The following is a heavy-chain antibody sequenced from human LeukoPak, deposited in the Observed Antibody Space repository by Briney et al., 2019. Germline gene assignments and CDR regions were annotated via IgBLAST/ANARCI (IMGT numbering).Heavy chain of an antibody. CDR3: ARFRGVGARAVTRYYFDY. CDR1: GGSFSGYY. CDR2: INHSGST. D-gene: IGHD1-26*01. V-gene: IGHV4-34*01. Sequence: PSETLSLTCAVYGGSFSGYYWSWIRQPPGKGLEWIGEINHSGSTNYNPSLKSRVTISVDTSKNQFSLKLSSVTAADTAVYYCARFRGVGARAVTRYYFDYWGQGTLVTVSS. J-gene: IGHJ4*02.